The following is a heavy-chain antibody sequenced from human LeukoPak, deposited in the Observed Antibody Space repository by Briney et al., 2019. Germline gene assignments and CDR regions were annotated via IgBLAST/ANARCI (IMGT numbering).Heavy chain of an antibody. D-gene: IGHD6-13*01. CDR3: AREGGEGSSWYSSDP. Sequence: ASVKVSCKASGYTFTGYYMHWVRQAPGQGLEWMGWINPNSGGTNYAQKFQGRVTMTRDTSISTAYMELSRLRSDDTAVYYCAREGGEGSSWYSSDPWGQGTLVTVSS. J-gene: IGHJ5*02. CDR2: INPNSGGT. CDR1: GYTFTGYY. V-gene: IGHV1-2*02.